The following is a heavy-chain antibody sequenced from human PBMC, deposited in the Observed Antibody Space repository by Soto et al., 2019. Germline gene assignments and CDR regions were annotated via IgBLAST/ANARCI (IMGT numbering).Heavy chain of an antibody. D-gene: IGHD3-10*01. V-gene: IGHV1-18*01. CDR3: ARDGRLLARDWFDP. CDR2: ISAYNGNT. Sequence: ASVKVSCEASGYTFTSYGISWVRQAPGQGLEWMGWISAYNGNTNYAQKLQGRVTMTTDTSTSTAYMELRSLRSDDTAVYYCARDGRLLARDWFDPWGQGTLVTVSS. CDR1: GYTFTSYG. J-gene: IGHJ5*02.